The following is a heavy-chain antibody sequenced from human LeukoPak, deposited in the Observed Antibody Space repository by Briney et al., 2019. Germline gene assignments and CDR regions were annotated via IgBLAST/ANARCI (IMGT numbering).Heavy chain of an antibody. J-gene: IGHJ5*02. CDR2: ISSSGTPK. Sequence: GGSLRLSCGASGFIFSDYYMSWIRQAPGKGLEWISYISSSGTPKYYADSVKGRFTISRDNSKNTLYLQMNSLRAEDTAVYYCARDARIQLWFWFDPWGQGTLVTVSS. CDR1: GFIFSDYY. V-gene: IGHV3-11*04. CDR3: ARDARIQLWFWFDP. D-gene: IGHD5-18*01.